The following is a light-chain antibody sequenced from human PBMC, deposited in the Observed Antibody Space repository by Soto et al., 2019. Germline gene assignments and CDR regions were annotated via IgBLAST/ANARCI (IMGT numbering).Light chain of an antibody. CDR3: QQRSSWT. Sequence: EIVLTQSPATLSLSPGERATLSCRASQSVSSFLGWYQQKPGQAPRLLIYDASNRATGIPARFSGSGSGTDFTLTSSSLEPEDFEVYYCQQRSSWTFGQGTKVEIK. V-gene: IGKV3-11*01. CDR1: QSVSSF. CDR2: DAS. J-gene: IGKJ1*01.